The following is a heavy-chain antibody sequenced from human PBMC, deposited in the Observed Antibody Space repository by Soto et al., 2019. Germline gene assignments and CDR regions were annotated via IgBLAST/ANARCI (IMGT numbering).Heavy chain of an antibody. V-gene: IGHV4-34*01. J-gene: IGHJ4*02. Sequence: QVQLQQWGAGLLKPSETLSLTCAVYGGSFSGYYWSWIRQPPGKGLEWCGEINHSGSTNYNPSLKSRVTISVDTSKNQFSLKLSSVTAADTAVYYCARVQEDYGSGSYWVYGHDYWGQGTLVTVSS. CDR2: INHSGST. CDR1: GGSFSGYY. CDR3: ARVQEDYGSGSYWVYGHDY. D-gene: IGHD3-10*01.